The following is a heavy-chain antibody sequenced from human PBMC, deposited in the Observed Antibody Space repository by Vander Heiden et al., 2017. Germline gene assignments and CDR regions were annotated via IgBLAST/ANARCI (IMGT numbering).Heavy chain of an antibody. D-gene: IGHD4-17*01. CDR1: GFTFISYA. Sequence: QVHLVASGGGVVQPGRSLRLYCAASGFTFISYAMTWVRQAPGKGLEWVAVTSYDGSNKYYADSVKGRFTISRDNSKNTLYLQMNSLRVEDTAVYDCAKDIGDYMPCYYYYYGMDVWGLGTSVTVSS. CDR2: TSYDGSNK. CDR3: AKDIGDYMPCYYYYYGMDV. V-gene: IGHV3-30*18. J-gene: IGHJ6*02.